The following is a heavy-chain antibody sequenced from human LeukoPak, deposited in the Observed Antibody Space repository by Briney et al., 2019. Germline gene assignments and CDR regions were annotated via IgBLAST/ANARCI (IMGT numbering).Heavy chain of an antibody. J-gene: IGHJ4*02. CDR1: GFTFSNAW. Sequence: GGSLRLSCAASGFTFSNAWMSWVRQAPGKGLEWVGRIKSKTDGGTTDYAAPVKGRFTISRDDSKNTLYLQMNSLKTEDTAVYYCTTGPHCDFWSGYSPPFDYWGQGTLVTVSS. V-gene: IGHV3-15*01. D-gene: IGHD3-3*01. CDR2: IKSKTDGGTT. CDR3: TTGPHCDFWSGYSPPFDY.